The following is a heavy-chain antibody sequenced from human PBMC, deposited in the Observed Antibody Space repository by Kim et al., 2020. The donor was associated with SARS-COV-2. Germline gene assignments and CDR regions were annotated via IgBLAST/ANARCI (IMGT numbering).Heavy chain of an antibody. D-gene: IGHD6-19*01. CDR2: ISSSGSTI. CDR1: GFTFSSYE. J-gene: IGHJ2*01. Sequence: GGSLRLSCAASGFTFSSYEMNWVRQAPGKGLEWVSYISSSGSTIYYADSVKGRFTISRDNAKNSLYLQMNSLRAEDTAVYYCARDTSAVAEVGRYSYWYFDLWGRGTLVTVSS. CDR3: ARDTSAVAEVGRYSYWYFDL. V-gene: IGHV3-48*03.